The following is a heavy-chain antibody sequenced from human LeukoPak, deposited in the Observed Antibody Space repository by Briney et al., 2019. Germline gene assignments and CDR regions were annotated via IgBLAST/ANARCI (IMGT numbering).Heavy chain of an antibody. J-gene: IGHJ4*02. Sequence: SQTLSLTCALSGDRVSSNSVAWIWIRQSPSRGLELLGRTFYRSKWYNDYAVSVKSRINISPDTSSNQFSLQLSSVTPEDTAVYFCARGWYFFDFWGQGTLVTVSS. CDR3: ARGWYFFDF. CDR1: GDRVSSNSVA. CDR2: TFYRSKWYN. D-gene: IGHD6-19*01. V-gene: IGHV6-1*01.